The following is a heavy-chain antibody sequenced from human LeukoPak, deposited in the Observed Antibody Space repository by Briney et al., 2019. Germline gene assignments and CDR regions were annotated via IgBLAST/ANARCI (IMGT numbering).Heavy chain of an antibody. CDR1: GFTFTNYW. CDR3: AKGKYSSGWSLY. CDR2: ISGSGGDT. Sequence: GGSLRLSCTASGFTFTNYWMSWVRQAPGKGLEWVSTISGSGGDTFYADSVKGRFTISRDNSKNTLSLQMNSLRAEDTAVYYCAKGKYSSGWSLYWGQGTLVTVSS. V-gene: IGHV3-23*01. D-gene: IGHD6-19*01. J-gene: IGHJ4*02.